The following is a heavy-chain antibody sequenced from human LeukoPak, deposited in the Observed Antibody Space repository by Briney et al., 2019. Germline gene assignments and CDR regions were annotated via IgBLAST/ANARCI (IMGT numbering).Heavy chain of an antibody. V-gene: IGHV1-69*13. CDR1: GGTFSSYA. Sequence: SVKVSCKASGGTFSSYAISWVRQAPGQGLEWMGGIIPIFGTANYAQKFQGRVTITADESTSTAYMELSSLRSEDTAVYYCARDDEYYCSSTSCLTKPFDYWGQGTLVTVSS. D-gene: IGHD2-2*01. CDR2: IIPIFGTA. CDR3: ARDDEYYCSSTSCLTKPFDY. J-gene: IGHJ4*02.